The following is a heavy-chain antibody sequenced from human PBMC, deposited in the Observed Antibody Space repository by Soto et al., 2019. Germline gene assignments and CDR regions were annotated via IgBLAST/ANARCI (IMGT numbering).Heavy chain of an antibody. Sequence: KPSETLSLTCSVCGASIISNDWWIWIRQTPGKGLEWIGEIFHSGRTSYSPSFKSRVTISVDTSKSQFSLEMASVTAADTAVYYCARANLRSGWTFDHWGQGSPVTVS. CDR3: ARANLRSGWTFDH. CDR1: GASIISNDW. J-gene: IGHJ4*02. D-gene: IGHD6-19*01. V-gene: IGHV4-4*02. CDR2: IFHSGRT.